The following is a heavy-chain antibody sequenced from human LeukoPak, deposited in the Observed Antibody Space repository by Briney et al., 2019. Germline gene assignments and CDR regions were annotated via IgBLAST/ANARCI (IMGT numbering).Heavy chain of an antibody. D-gene: IGHD2-21*01. V-gene: IGHV1-2*02. CDR1: AYTFTGYY. CDR2: INFNSGST. J-gene: IGHJ3*02. Sequence: ASVKLYCKASAYTFTGYYIHWVRQAPGQALEWMTRINFNSGSTNSAQTFQRKVTMTRDTPISTVYMELTSLRSDDTAVYYCGRVWWNAFDIWGQGTMVTVSS. CDR3: GRVWWNAFDI.